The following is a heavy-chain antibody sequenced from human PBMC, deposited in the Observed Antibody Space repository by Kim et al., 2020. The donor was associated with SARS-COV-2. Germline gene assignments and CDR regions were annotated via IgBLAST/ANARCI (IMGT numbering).Heavy chain of an antibody. V-gene: IGHV3-21*01. CDR1: GFTFSRLG. D-gene: IGHD3-16*01. J-gene: IGHJ6*02. CDR2: IGGGSSAV. Sequence: GGSLRLSCLTSGFTFSRLGMNWVRQAPGKGLEWVSSIGGGSSAVYYADSVRGRFTISRDSAERSLFLQMDGLRAEDTAFYYCARDREFSYGMDVWGHGTT. CDR3: ARDREFSYGMDV.